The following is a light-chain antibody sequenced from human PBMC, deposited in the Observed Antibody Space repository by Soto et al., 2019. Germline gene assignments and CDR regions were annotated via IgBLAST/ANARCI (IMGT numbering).Light chain of an antibody. V-gene: IGKV1-5*01. J-gene: IGKJ3*01. Sequence: TQTNSTLAAPVGDRATISCRASQNIFTYSAWYQQKPGTAPKLLIFDASTLQSGVPPRFSGSGAGTEFTLTISSLQADDFVPYCSQHYTLYPASFGPGTNVDIK. CDR1: QNIFTY. CDR2: DAS. CDR3: QHYTLYPAS.